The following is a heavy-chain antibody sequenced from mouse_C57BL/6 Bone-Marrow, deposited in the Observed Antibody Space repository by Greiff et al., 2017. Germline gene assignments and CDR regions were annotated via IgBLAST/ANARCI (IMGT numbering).Heavy chain of an antibody. CDR3: ARSYDDDYNTMDY. D-gene: IGHD2-4*01. Sequence: QVQLQQPGAELVKPGASVKLSCKASGYTFTNYWMHWVKQRPGQGLEWIGMMHPNGGSPDYNEKFKSEATMSVDKSSRTAYMELSSLTSEDSAVYYGARSYDDDYNTMDYWGQGTAVTVSA. CDR2: MHPNGGSP. CDR1: GYTFTNYW. J-gene: IGHJ4*01. V-gene: IGHV1-64*01.